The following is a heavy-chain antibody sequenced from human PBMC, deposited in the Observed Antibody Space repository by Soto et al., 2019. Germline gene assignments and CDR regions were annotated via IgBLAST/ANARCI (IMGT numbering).Heavy chain of an antibody. CDR3: AKTIIDYYYYYGMDV. V-gene: IGHV3-23*01. Sequence: GGSLRLSCAASGFTFSSYAMSWVRQAPGKGLEWVSAISGSGGSTYYADSVKGRFTISRDNSKNTLYLQMNSLRAEDTAVYYCAKTIIDYYYYYGMDVWGQGTTVTVFS. CDR2: ISGSGGST. J-gene: IGHJ6*02. CDR1: GFTFSSYA.